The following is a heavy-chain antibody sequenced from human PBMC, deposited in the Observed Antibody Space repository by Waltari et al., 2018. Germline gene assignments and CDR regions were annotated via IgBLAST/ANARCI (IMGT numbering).Heavy chain of an antibody. CDR2: VYHSGRT. J-gene: IGHJ5*02. CDR1: GGSISNTNYY. Sequence: QVQLQESGPGLVKPSATLSLTCAVFGGSISNTNYYWGWFRQTPGKGREWIGSVYHSGRTYSNPSLKRRVTVSINTSRNQLSLEMTSVTAADTAVYYCARQRVLVAATPLSWVDPWGQGTLVTVSS. CDR3: ARQRVLVAATPLSWVDP. V-gene: IGHV4-39*01. D-gene: IGHD2-15*01.